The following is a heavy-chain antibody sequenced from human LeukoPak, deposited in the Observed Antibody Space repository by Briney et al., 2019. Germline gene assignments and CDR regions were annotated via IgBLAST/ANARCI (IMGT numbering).Heavy chain of an antibody. CDR2: IYYSGGT. D-gene: IGHD3-3*01. V-gene: IGHV4-39*01. J-gene: IGHJ5*02. Sequence: SETLSLTCTVSGGSISSNSYYWGWIRQPPGKGLEWIGSIYYSGGTYYNPSLKSRVTISVDTSKNQFSLKLSSVTAADTAVYYCAAEKNTYYDFWSGYYTNWFDPWGQGTLVTVSS. CDR3: AAEKNTYYDFWSGYYTNWFDP. CDR1: GGSISSNSYY.